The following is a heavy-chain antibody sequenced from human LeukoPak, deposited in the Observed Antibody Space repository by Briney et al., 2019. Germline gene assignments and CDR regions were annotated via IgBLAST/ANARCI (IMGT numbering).Heavy chain of an antibody. V-gene: IGHV3-33*01. CDR3: ARDKIGVCTD. CDR2: IWYDGSNK. J-gene: IGHJ4*02. D-gene: IGHD2-8*01. CDR1: GFTFSSYG. Sequence: GRSLRLSCAASGFTFSSYGMHWVRQAPGKGLEWVAVIWYDGSNKYYADSVKGRFTISRDNSKNTLYLQMNSLRAEDTALYHCARDKIGVCTDWGQGTLVTVSS.